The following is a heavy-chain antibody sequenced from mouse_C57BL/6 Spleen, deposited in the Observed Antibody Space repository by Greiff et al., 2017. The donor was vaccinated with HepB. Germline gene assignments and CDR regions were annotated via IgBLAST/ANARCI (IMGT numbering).Heavy chain of an antibody. Sequence: EVMLVESGGGLVKPGGSLKLSCAASGFTFSDYGMHWVRQAPEKGLEWVAYISSGSSTIYYADTVKGRVTISRDNAKNTLFLQMTSLRSEDTAMYYCARPSSGYWVAYWGQGTLVTVSA. CDR1: GFTFSDYG. D-gene: IGHD3-2*02. CDR3: ARPSSGYWVAY. V-gene: IGHV5-17*01. J-gene: IGHJ3*01. CDR2: ISSGSSTI.